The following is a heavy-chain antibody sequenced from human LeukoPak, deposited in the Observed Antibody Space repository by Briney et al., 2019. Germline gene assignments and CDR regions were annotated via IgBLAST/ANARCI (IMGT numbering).Heavy chain of an antibody. D-gene: IGHD5-12*01. CDR3: AKDRFVATISKIDY. V-gene: IGHV3-23*01. CDR2: ISGSGGST. CDR1: GFIFSSYA. J-gene: IGHJ4*02. Sequence: GGSLRLSCAASGFIFSSYAMSWVRQAPGKGLEWVSAISGSGGSTYYADSVKGRFTISRDNSKNTLYLQMNSLRAEDTAVYYCAKDRFVATISKIDYWGQGTLVTVSS.